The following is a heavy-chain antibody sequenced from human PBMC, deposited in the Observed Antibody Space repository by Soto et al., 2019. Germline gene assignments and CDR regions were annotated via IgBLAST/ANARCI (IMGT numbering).Heavy chain of an antibody. CDR2: IDGDGSVT. J-gene: IGHJ4*02. V-gene: IGHV3-74*01. Sequence: GGSLRLSCAASGFTFSSYWMHWVRQAPGKGLVWVSQIDGDGSVTTYADSVKGRFTISRDNAKNTLFLQLNSLRAEDTAIYYCVRPRYDDSGTPFDYWGQGTPVTVSS. CDR3: VRPRYDDSGTPFDY. CDR1: GFTFSSYW. D-gene: IGHD3-22*01.